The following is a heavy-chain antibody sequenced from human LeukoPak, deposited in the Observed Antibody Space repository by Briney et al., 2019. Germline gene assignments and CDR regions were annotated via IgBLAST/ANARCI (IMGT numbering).Heavy chain of an antibody. V-gene: IGHV4-61*01. CDR1: GGSVSSGNYY. CDR2: THYSWST. D-gene: IGHD3-22*01. CDR3: ARGGLSSGYYSAFDY. Sequence: SETLSLTCTVSGGSVSSGNYYWSWIRQPPGKGLEWIGYTHYSWSTNYNPSLKSRVTISVDTSKNKFSLKLSSVTAADTAVYYCARGGLSSGYYSAFDYWGQGTLVTVSS. J-gene: IGHJ4*02.